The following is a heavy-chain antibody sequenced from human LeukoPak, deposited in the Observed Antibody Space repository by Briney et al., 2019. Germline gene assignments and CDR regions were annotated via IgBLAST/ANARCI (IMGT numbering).Heavy chain of an antibody. Sequence: GGSLRLSCAASGFSFSSYSMNWVRQAPGKGLEWVANIKQDGSEKYYVDSVKGRFTISRDNAKSSLYLQMNSLRGEDTAVYFCARGKGLAYYYYSFDYWGQGTVVTVSS. J-gene: IGHJ4*02. CDR3: ARGKGLAYYYYSFDY. D-gene: IGHD3-16*01. CDR2: IKQDGSEK. V-gene: IGHV3-7*04. CDR1: GFSFSSYS.